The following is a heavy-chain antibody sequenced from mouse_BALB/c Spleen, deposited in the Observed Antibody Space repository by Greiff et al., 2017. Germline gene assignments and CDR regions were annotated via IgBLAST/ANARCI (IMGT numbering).Heavy chain of an antibody. CDR2: ISSGGST. J-gene: IGHJ1*01. CDR1: GFTFSSYA. V-gene: IGHV5-6-5*01. Sequence: EVKLMESGGGLVKPGGSLKLSCAASGFTFSSYAMSWVRQTPEKRLEWVASISSGGSTYYPDSVKGRFTISRDNARNTLYLQMSSLKSEDTAMYYCARITTVVANWYFDVWGAGTTVTVSS. D-gene: IGHD1-1*01. CDR3: ARITTVVANWYFDV.